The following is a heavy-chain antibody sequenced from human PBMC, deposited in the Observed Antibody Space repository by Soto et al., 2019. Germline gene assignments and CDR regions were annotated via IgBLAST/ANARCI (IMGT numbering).Heavy chain of an antibody. V-gene: IGHV4-31*03. CDR2: IYRSGNA. CDR1: GGSISSGGYY. CDR3: ARKNDFSRGSFYYSGLHV. D-gene: IGHD3-3*01. Sequence: SETLSLTCTVSGGSISSGGYYWSWIRQLPGKGLEWMGYIYRSGNAYYNPSLESRLTISVDTSKNQFSLKLSSVTAADTAVYYYARKNDFSRGSFYYSGLHVCGPGTTVTV. J-gene: IGHJ6*02.